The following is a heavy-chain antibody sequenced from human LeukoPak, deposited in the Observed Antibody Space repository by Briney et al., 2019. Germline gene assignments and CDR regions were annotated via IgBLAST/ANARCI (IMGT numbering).Heavy chain of an antibody. CDR2: ISSSSSYI. CDR3: ARDEGYSYTPYYYYYYGMDV. CDR1: GFTFSSYS. V-gene: IGHV3-21*01. J-gene: IGHJ6*02. D-gene: IGHD5-18*01. Sequence: PGGSLRLSCAASGFTFSSYSMNWVRQAPGKGLEWVSSISSSSSYIYYADSVKGRFTISRDNAKDSLYLQMNSLRAEDTAVYYCARDEGYSYTPYYYYYYGMDVWGQGTTVTVSS.